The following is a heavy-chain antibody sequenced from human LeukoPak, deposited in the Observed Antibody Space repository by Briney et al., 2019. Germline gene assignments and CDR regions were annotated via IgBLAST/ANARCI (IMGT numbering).Heavy chain of an antibody. J-gene: IGHJ4*02. CDR3: ARDYKYAFDN. D-gene: IGHD5-24*01. CDR2: IGIDSGNT. CDR1: GLTFSDYS. V-gene: IGHV3-48*01. Sequence: GGSLRLSCAASGLTFSDYSMNWVRQAPGKGLEWISYIGIDSGNTNYADSVKGRFTISGDKAKNSLYLQMNSLRVEDTAVYYCARDYKYAFDNWAREPWSPSPQ.